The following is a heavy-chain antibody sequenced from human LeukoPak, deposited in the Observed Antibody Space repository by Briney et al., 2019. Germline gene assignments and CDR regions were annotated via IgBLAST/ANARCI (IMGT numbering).Heavy chain of an antibody. CDR3: ARIEWRYAHFDY. J-gene: IGHJ4*02. Sequence: GASVKVSCRASGYTFTTYDITWVRQAPGQGLEWMGWINPNSGGTNYGQKFQGKVTMTRDTSISTAYMELSRLRSDDTGVYYCARIEWRYAHFDYWGQGTLVTVSS. CDR2: INPNSGGT. CDR1: GYTFTTYD. V-gene: IGHV1-2*02. D-gene: IGHD2-15*01.